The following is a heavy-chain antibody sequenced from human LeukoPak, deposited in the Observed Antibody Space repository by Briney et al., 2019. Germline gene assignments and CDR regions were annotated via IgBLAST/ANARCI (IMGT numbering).Heavy chain of an antibody. D-gene: IGHD6-13*01. V-gene: IGHV3-7*01. Sequence: PGGSLRLSCAASGFTFSSYWMSWVRQAPGKGLEWVANIKQDGSEKYYVDSVKGRFTISRDNAKNSLYLQMNSLRAEDTAVYYCARGYSSSWYEFDYWGQGTLVTVSS. CDR2: IKQDGSEK. J-gene: IGHJ4*02. CDR3: ARGYSSSWYEFDY. CDR1: GFTFSSYW.